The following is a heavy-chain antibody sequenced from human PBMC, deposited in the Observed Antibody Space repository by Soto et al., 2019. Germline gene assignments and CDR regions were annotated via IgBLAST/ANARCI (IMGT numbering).Heavy chain of an antibody. Sequence: SETLSLTCTVSGGSISSYYWSWIRQPPGKGLEWIGYIYYSGSTNYNPSLKSRVTISVDTSKNQFSLKLSSVTAAATAVHYCARRYGTTFDYWGQGPLVTVSS. V-gene: IGHV4-59*01. CDR2: IYYSGST. J-gene: IGHJ4*02. CDR1: GGSISSYY. CDR3: ARRYGTTFDY. D-gene: IGHD1-7*01.